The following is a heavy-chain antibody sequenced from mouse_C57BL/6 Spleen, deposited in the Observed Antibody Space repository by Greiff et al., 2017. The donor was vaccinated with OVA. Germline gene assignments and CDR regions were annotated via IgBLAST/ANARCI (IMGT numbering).Heavy chain of an antibody. V-gene: IGHV1-55*01. CDR1: GYTFTSYW. J-gene: IGHJ4*01. Sequence: QVQLQQPGAELVKPGASVKMSCKASGYTFTSYWITWVKQRPGQGLEWIGDIYPGSGSTNYNEKFKSKATLTVDTSSSTAYMQLSSLTSEDSAVXYCARWGYDGPVDAMEYWGQGTSVTVSS. CDR2: IYPGSGST. D-gene: IGHD2-2*01. CDR3: ARWGYDGPVDAMEY.